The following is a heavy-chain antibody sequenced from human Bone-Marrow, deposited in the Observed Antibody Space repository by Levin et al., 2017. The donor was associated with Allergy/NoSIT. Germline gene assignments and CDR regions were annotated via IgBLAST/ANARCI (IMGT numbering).Heavy chain of an antibody. CDR1: GGSISSSSYY. Sequence: SETLSLTCTVSGGSISSSSYYWGWIRQPPGKGLEWIGSIYYSGSTYYNPSLKSRVTISVDTSKNQFSLKLSSVTAADTAVYYCARQVKLVRFLEWLAQYNWFDPWGQGTLVTVSS. V-gene: IGHV4-39*01. CDR3: ARQVKLVRFLEWLAQYNWFDP. CDR2: IYYSGST. J-gene: IGHJ5*02. D-gene: IGHD3-3*01.